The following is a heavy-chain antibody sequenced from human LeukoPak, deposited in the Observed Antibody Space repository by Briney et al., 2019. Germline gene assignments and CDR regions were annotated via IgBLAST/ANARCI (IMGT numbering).Heavy chain of an antibody. V-gene: IGHV5-51*01. CDR2: IYPDDSDT. D-gene: IGHD3-10*01. Sequence: GESLKVSCKASGYSFTTYWIAWVRQMPGKGLEWMGIIYPDDSDTRYSPSFQGQVTISADKSISTAYLQWSSLKASDTATYYCARGAGGMIRGVIITYYYGMDVLGQGTTLTVSS. J-gene: IGHJ6*02. CDR3: ARGAGGMIRGVIITYYYGMDV. CDR1: GYSFTTYW.